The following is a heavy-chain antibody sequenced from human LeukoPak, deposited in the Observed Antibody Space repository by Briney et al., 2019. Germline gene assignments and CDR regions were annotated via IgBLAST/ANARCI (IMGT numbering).Heavy chain of an antibody. D-gene: IGHD5-18*01. CDR2: IKEDGSEK. CDR3: ARGGYTYGR. J-gene: IGHJ4*02. Sequence: GGSLRLSCAAPGFTFSTYWMSWVRQAPGKGLEWVANIKEDGSEKHYVDSVKGRFTISRDNAKNPLYLQMNSLRAEDTAIYYCARGGYTYGRWGQGTLVTVSS. CDR1: GFTFSTYW. V-gene: IGHV3-7*05.